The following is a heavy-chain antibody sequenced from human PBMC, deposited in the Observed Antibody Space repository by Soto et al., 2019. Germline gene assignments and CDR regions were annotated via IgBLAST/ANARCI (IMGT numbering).Heavy chain of an antibody. J-gene: IGHJ4*02. V-gene: IGHV3-23*01. CDR2: ISGSGGST. D-gene: IGHD3-3*01. CDR1: GFTFSSYA. CDR3: ANVFWGGYYGFDY. Sequence: EVQLLESGGGLVQPGGSLRLSCAASGFTFSSYAMSWVRQAPGKGLEGVSAISGSGGSTYYADSVKGRFTISRDNSNHTLFLQLNSLTAEDPAVYYFANVFWGGYYGFDYWGQGTLVTVSS.